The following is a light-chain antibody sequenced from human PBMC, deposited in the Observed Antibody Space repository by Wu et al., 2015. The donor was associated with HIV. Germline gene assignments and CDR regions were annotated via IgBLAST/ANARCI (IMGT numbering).Light chain of an antibody. Sequence: ILMAQSPGSLSVSPGERATVSCRASQSVTNDLAWYQQKPGQAPRLLIYGASSRATGIPDRFSGSGSGTDFTLTISRLEPEDFAVYYCQQYGSSRSTFGQGTKLEIK. J-gene: IGKJ2*01. CDR2: GAS. CDR1: QSVTND. V-gene: IGKV3-20*01. CDR3: QQYGSSRST.